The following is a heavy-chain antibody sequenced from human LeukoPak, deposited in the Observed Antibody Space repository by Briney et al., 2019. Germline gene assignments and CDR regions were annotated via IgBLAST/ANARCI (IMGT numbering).Heavy chain of an antibody. CDR1: GFTFNSYE. Sequence: GGSLRLSCAASGFTFNSYEMNWVRQAPGKGLEWVSYISSSGSTIYYADSVKGRFTISRDNAKNSLYLQMNSPRAEDTAVYYCARVIESGYSSSWFYWGQGTLLTVSS. V-gene: IGHV3-48*03. CDR2: ISSSGSTI. CDR3: ARVIESGYSSSWFY. J-gene: IGHJ4*02. D-gene: IGHD6-13*01.